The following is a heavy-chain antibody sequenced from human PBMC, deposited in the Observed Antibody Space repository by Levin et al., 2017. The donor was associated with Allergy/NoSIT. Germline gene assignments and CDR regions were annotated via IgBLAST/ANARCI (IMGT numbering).Heavy chain of an antibody. CDR2: ITGSGDTT. CDR3: VKDGWLANSMYNWFEP. V-gene: IGHV3-23*01. J-gene: IGHJ5*02. D-gene: IGHD2-8*01. Sequence: PGGSLRLSCTTTGFSFGQYGMNWVRQAPGKGLEWVASITGSGDTTYYADSVKARFTISRENSMNTLFLQMDNLRADDTALYYCVKDGWLANSMYNWFEPWGQGTLVTVSS. CDR1: GFSFGQYG.